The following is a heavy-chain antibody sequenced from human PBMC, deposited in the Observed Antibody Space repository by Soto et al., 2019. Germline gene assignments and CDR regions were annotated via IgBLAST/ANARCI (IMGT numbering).Heavy chain of an antibody. CDR2: IWYDGSNK. V-gene: IGHV3-33*01. D-gene: IGHD3-9*01. CDR3: ARDLSGNSLDY. J-gene: IGHJ4*02. CDR1: GFTFSSYG. Sequence: QVQLVESGGGVVQPGRSLRLSCAASGFTFSSYGMHWVRQAPGKGLEWVAVIWYDGSNKYYADSVKGRFTISRDNSKNTLYLQMNSLRAEDTAVCYCARDLSGNSLDYWGQGTLVTVSS.